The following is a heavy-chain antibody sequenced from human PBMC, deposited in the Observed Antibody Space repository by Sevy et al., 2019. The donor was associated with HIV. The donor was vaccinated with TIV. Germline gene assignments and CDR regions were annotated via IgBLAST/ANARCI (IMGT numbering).Heavy chain of an antibody. V-gene: IGHV3-30-3*01. CDR2: ISYYGSND. CDR1: GFTFGAFS. CDR3: ALERLSSNVAEYFQN. Sequence: GGSLRLSCAASGFTFGAFSMHWVRQAPGKGLEWVATISYYGSNDHYADSVKGRFTISRDNSKSSLYLQMNSLRGEDTAVYYCALERLSSNVAEYFQNWGQGTLVTVSS. D-gene: IGHD1-1*01. J-gene: IGHJ1*01.